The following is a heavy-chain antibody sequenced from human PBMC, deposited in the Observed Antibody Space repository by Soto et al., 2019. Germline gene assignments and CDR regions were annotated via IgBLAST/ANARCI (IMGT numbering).Heavy chain of an antibody. CDR1: GFTFSSYG. V-gene: IGHV3-33*01. D-gene: IGHD3-3*01. Sequence: QVQLVESGGGVVQPGRSLRLSCAASGFTFSSYGMHWVRQAPGKGLEWVAVIWYDGSNKYYADSVKGRFTISRDNSKNTLYLQMNSLRAEDTAVYYCARGRRRFLDPRGDGMDVWGQGTTVTVSS. CDR3: ARGRRRFLDPRGDGMDV. J-gene: IGHJ6*02. CDR2: IWYDGSNK.